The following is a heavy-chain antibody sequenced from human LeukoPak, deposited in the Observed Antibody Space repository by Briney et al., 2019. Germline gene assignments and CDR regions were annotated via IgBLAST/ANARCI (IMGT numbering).Heavy chain of an antibody. V-gene: IGHV3-64*01. D-gene: IGHD3-3*01. CDR2: ISSNGGST. CDR3: ARDAYDFWSGYYYYYYGMDV. Sequence: GGSLRLSCAASGFTFSSYAMHWVRQAPGKGLEYVSAISSNGGSTYYANSVKGRFTISRDNSKNTLYLQMGSLRAEDMAVYYCARDAYDFWSGYYYYYYGMDVWGQGTTVTVSS. J-gene: IGHJ6*02. CDR1: GFTFSSYA.